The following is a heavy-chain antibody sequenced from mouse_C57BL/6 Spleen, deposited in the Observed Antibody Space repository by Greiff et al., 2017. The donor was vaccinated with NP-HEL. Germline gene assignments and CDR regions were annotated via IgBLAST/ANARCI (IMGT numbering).Heavy chain of an antibody. CDR1: GYTFTSYW. D-gene: IGHD1-1*01. CDR3: ARRGKITTVVDY. V-gene: IGHV1-61*01. CDR2: IYPSDSET. Sequence: QVQLKESGAELVRPGSSVKLSCKASGYTFTSYWMDWVKQRPGQGLEWIGNIYPSDSETHYNQKFKDKATLTVDKSSSTAYMQLSSLTSEDSAVYYCARRGKITTVVDYWGQGTTLTVSS. J-gene: IGHJ2*01.